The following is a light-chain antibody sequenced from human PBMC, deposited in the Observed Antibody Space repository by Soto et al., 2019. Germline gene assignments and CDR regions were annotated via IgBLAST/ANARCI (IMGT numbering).Light chain of an antibody. V-gene: IGLV2-14*01. CDR3: SSYTSSSTLVV. J-gene: IGLJ2*01. CDR2: DVS. Sequence: QSALTQPASVSGSPGQSITISCTGTSSEVGGYNYVSWYQQHPGKAPKLMIYDVSNRPSGVSNRFSGSKSGNTASLTISGLKAEDEADYYCSSYTSSSTLVVFGGGTQLTVL. CDR1: SSEVGGYNY.